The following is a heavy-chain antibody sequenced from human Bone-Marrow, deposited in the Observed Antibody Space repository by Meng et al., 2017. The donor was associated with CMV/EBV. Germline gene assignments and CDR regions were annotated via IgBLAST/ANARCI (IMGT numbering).Heavy chain of an antibody. CDR2: IRRKANSYAT. Sequence: GFTLRGSARHWVRQASGRGLEWVGRIRRKANSYATAYAASVKGRFTISRDDSKNTAYLQMNSLKTEDTAVYYCITTAGTDFDYWGQGTLVTVSS. CDR3: ITTAGTDFDY. J-gene: IGHJ4*02. V-gene: IGHV3-73*01. D-gene: IGHD6-13*01. CDR1: GFTLRGSA.